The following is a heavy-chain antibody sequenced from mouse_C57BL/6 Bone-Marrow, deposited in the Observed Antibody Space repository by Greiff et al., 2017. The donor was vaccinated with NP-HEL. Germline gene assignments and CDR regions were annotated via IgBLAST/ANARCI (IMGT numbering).Heavy chain of an antibody. D-gene: IGHD2-4*01. J-gene: IGHJ2*01. Sequence: EVKLMESGGGLVQSGRSLRLSCATSGFTFSDFYMEWVRQAPGKGLEWIAASRNKANDYTTEYSASVKGRFIVSRDTSQSILYLQMNALRAEDTAIYYCARDGYDYDYWGQGTTLTVSS. CDR3: ARDGYDYDY. CDR1: GFTFSDFY. V-gene: IGHV7-1*01. CDR2: SRNKANDYTT.